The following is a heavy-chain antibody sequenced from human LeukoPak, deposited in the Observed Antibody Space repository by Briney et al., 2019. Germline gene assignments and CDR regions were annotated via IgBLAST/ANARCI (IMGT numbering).Heavy chain of an antibody. CDR1: GGSFSGYY. D-gene: IGHD6-19*01. J-gene: IGHJ4*02. Sequence: SETLSPTCAVYGGSFSGYYWSWIRQPPGKGLEWIGEINHSGSTNYNPSLKSRVTISVDTSKNQFSLKLSSVTAADTAVYYCASYSSGWTVHYWGQGTLVTVSS. CDR2: INHSGST. CDR3: ASYSSGWTVHY. V-gene: IGHV4-34*01.